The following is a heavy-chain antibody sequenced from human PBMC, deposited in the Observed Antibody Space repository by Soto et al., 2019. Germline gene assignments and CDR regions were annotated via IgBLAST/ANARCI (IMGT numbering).Heavy chain of an antibody. CDR2: IWFDGSNK. Sequence: QVHLVESGGGVVQPGGSLRLSCAASGFTFSSYAIHWGRQAPGKGLEWVAIIWFDGSNKYYADSVKGRFSISRDNSKNTLFLQMDSLRAEDTAVYYCARGQLPAATTYFDFWGQGTLVIVSS. CDR1: GFTFSSYA. CDR3: ARGQLPAATTYFDF. V-gene: IGHV3-33*01. J-gene: IGHJ4*02. D-gene: IGHD2-15*01.